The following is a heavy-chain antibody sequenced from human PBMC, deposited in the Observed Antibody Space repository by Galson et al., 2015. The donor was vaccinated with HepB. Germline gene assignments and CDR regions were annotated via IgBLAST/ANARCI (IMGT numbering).Heavy chain of an antibody. CDR3: AKDPSLEYYYDTPYFDY. CDR1: IFTFSSYA. D-gene: IGHD3-22*01. Sequence: SLRLSCAASIFTFSSYAMTWVRQAPGKGLEWVSSISSSGITTYYADSVKGRFTISRDNSKNILYLQMNNLRAEDTAIYYCAKDPSLEYYYDTPYFDYCGQVTLFTFSS. J-gene: IGHJ4*02. CDR2: ISSSGITT. V-gene: IGHV3-23*01.